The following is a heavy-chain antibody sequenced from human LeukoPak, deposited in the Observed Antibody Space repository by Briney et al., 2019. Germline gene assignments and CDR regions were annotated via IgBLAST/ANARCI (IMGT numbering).Heavy chain of an antibody. V-gene: IGHV3-23*01. D-gene: IGHD3-10*02. Sequence: GGSLRLSCEPSVSTFSAYAMTWLRQAPGKGLEWVSSIGSDGKTHYSESVKGRFAISRDNSKSMLFLQLNSLRAEDTAIYYCARDLHYYVAVDVWGQGTTVTVSS. CDR3: ARDLHYYVAVDV. CDR2: IGSDGKT. J-gene: IGHJ6*02. CDR1: VSTFSAYA.